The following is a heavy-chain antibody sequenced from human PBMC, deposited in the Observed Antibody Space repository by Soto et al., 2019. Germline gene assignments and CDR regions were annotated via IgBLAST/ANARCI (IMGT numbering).Heavy chain of an antibody. CDR1: GVSISSYY. D-gene: IGHD6-6*01. J-gene: IGHJ6*03. CDR2: IYYSGST. V-gene: IGHV4-59*08. CDR3: ARHNYSSSSRSYYYYYYMDV. Sequence: SETLSLTCTASGVSISSYYWSWIRQPPAKGLEWIGYIYYSGSTNYNPSLKSRVTISVDTSKNQFSLKLSSVTAADTAVYYCARHNYSSSSRSYYYYYYMDVWGKGTTVTVSS.